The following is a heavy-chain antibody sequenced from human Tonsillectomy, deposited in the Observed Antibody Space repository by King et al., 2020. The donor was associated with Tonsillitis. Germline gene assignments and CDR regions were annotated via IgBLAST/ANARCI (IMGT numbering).Heavy chain of an antibody. CDR1: GYTFSNYG. D-gene: IGHD3-16*01. Sequence: VQLVESGAEVKKPGASVQVSCKASGYTFSNYGITWVRQAPGQGLEWMGWISGYNGNTNYAQKFQGRVTLTTDTSTTTAYMELRSLRADDTAIYYCARGLGGGYYYGVDVWGQGTTVTVSS. J-gene: IGHJ6*02. V-gene: IGHV1-18*04. CDR2: ISGYNGNT. CDR3: ARGLGGGYYYGVDV.